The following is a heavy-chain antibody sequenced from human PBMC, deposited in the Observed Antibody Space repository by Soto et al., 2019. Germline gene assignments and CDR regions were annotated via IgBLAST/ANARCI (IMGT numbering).Heavy chain of an antibody. CDR1: GGSISSSSYY. Sequence: QLQLQESGPGLVKPSETPSLTCTVSGGSISSSSYYWGWIRQPPGKGLEWIGSIYYSGSTYYNPSLKSRVTISVDTSKNQFSLKLSSVTAADTAVYYCARHVRSYRERLDPWGQGTLVTVSS. V-gene: IGHV4-39*01. J-gene: IGHJ5*02. CDR2: IYYSGST. CDR3: ARHVRSYRERLDP. D-gene: IGHD1-26*01.